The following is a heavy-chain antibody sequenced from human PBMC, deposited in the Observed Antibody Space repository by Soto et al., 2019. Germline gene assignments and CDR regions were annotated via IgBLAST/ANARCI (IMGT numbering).Heavy chain of an antibody. CDR2: IIPIFGTA. J-gene: IGHJ4*02. Sequence: WASVKVSCKASGGTFSSYAISWVRQAPGQGLEWMGGIIPIFGTANYAQKFQGRVTITADESTSTAYMELSSLRSEDTAVYYCAREYYYDSSGYHFDYWGQGTLVTVSS. V-gene: IGHV1-69*13. CDR3: AREYYYDSSGYHFDY. CDR1: GGTFSSYA. D-gene: IGHD3-22*01.